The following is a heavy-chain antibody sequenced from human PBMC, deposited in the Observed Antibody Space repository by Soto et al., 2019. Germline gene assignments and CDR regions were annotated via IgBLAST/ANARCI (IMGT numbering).Heavy chain of an antibody. CDR3: ARQLGRRWYCSGGSCRNLVDR. J-gene: IGHJ5*02. V-gene: IGHV3-23*01. CDR2: ISGSGGST. D-gene: IGHD2-15*01. CDR1: GFTFSSYA. Sequence: GGSLRLSCAASGFTFSSYAMSWVRQAPGKGLEWVSAISGSGGSTYYADSVKGRFTISRDNSKNTLYLQMNRLRAEDTAVYYGARQLGRRWYCSGGSCRNLVDRGGEGTLVTASS.